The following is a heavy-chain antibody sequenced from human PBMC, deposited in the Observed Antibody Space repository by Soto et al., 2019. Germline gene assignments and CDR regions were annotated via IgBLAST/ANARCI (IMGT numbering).Heavy chain of an antibody. V-gene: IGHV4-31*03. D-gene: IGHD1-7*01. CDR2: IYYSGST. CDR3: ARDGGWNYARDYYGMDV. Sequence: SETLSLTCTVSGGSISSGCYYWSWIRQHRGKGLEWIGYIYYSGSTYYNPSLKSRVTISVDTSKNQFSLKLSSVTAADTAVYYCARDGGWNYARDYYGMDVWGQGTTVTVSS. J-gene: IGHJ6*02. CDR1: GGSISSGCYY.